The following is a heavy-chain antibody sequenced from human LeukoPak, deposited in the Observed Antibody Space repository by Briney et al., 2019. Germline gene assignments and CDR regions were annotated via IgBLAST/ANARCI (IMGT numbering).Heavy chain of an antibody. Sequence: GGSLRLSCAASGFTFSSYSMNWVRQAPGKGLEWVSSISSSSSYIYYADSVKGRFTISRDNSKNTLYLQMNSLRTEDKAVYYCAKDSYYYYIDVWGKGTTVTVSS. V-gene: IGHV3-21*01. CDR3: AKDSYYYYIDV. CDR1: GFTFSSYS. J-gene: IGHJ6*03. CDR2: ISSSSSYI.